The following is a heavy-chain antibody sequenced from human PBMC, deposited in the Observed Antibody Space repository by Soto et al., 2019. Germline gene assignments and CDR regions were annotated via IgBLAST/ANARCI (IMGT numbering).Heavy chain of an antibody. CDR2: IIPIFGTA. V-gene: IGHV1-69*06. CDR1: GGAFNNYV. D-gene: IGHD6-13*01. J-gene: IGHJ4*01. Sequence: KVXCKASGGAFNNYVINWVRQAPGQGLEWMAGIIPIFGTANYAQKFQGRVTITADKSTSTAYMELNSLQTEDTAVYYCTRDDPLAPGTLDYWGQGALVTVSS. CDR3: TRDDPLAPGTLDY.